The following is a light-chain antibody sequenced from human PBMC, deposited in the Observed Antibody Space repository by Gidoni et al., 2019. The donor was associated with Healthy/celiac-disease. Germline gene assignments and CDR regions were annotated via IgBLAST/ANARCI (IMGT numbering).Light chain of an antibody. CDR1: QSISSY. V-gene: IGKV1-39*01. Sequence: DSQIAQSPSSLSASVGDRVTITFRSSQSISSYLNWYQQKPGKAPKLLIYSASSWQSGVPSRFSGSGSGTDFTLTISSLQPEDFATYYCQQSYSTPFTFGPGTKVDIK. CDR3: QQSYSTPFT. CDR2: SAS. J-gene: IGKJ3*01.